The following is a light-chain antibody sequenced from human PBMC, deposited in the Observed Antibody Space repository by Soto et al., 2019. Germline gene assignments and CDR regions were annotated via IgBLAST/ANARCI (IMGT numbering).Light chain of an antibody. J-gene: IGLJ1*01. Sequence: QSAMTQPAPVPGSTGPSITSSCTGTTGDFGYYNYISWIQQHPDKAPKLILYEVRNRSSGVSDSFSAFNSGKTPSLTIPWLQADYEADDDCSSYTDITTLLFGAGPKFTV. CDR3: SSYTDITTLL. CDR1: TGDFGYYNY. V-gene: IGLV2-14*01. CDR2: EVR.